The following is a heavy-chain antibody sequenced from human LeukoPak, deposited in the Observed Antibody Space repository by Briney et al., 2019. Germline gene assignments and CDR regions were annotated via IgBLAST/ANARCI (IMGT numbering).Heavy chain of an antibody. CDR3: ARDYSSGDDAFDI. Sequence: PGGSLRLSCAASGFTFSSYSMNWVRQAPGKGLKWVSYISSSSRTIYYADSVKGRFTISRDNAKNSLYLQMNSLRAEDTAVYYCARDYSSGDDAFDIWGQGTMVTVSS. J-gene: IGHJ3*02. D-gene: IGHD3-22*01. CDR1: GFTFSSYS. V-gene: IGHV3-48*01. CDR2: ISSSSRTI.